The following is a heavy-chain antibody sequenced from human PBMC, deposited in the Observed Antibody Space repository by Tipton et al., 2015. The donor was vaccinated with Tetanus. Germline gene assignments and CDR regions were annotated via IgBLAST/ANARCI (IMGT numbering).Heavy chain of an antibody. CDR3: ARGHLLLDY. J-gene: IGHJ4*02. Sequence: TLSLTCTVSGGSISSSSYYWGWIRQPPGKGLEWIGYIYYSGSTNYNPSLKSRVTISVDTSKNQFSLKLSSVTAADTAVYYCARGHLLLDYWGQGTLVAVSS. V-gene: IGHV4-61*05. CDR1: GGSISSSSYY. CDR2: IYYSGST.